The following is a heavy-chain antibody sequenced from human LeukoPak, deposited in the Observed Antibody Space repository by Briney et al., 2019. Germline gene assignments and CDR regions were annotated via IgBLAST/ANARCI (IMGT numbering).Heavy chain of an antibody. V-gene: IGHV4-61*02. CDR1: GGSICSGSYY. CDR3: AGLRPYYFDY. J-gene: IGHJ4*02. Sequence: SENLSLNGTVSGGSICSGSYYWRSTRQPPGKGLEWIGRIYTSGSTNYNPSLKSRATMSVDTSNNQFSLKLSSVTAADTAVYYCAGLRPYYFDYWGQGTLVTVSS. CDR2: IYTSGST.